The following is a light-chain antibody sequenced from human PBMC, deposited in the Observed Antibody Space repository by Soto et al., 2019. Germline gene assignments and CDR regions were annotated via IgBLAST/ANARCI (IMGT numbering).Light chain of an antibody. J-gene: IGLJ1*01. V-gene: IGLV2-14*01. CDR2: DVS. Sequence: QSVLTQPASVSASPGQSITISCTGTSSDVGGYNYVSWYQQHPGKAPKLMIYDVSNRPSGVSDRFSGSKSGNTASLTISGLQAEDEADYYCSSYTSSSTHGFGTGTKVTVL. CDR3: SSYTSSSTHG. CDR1: SSDVGGYNY.